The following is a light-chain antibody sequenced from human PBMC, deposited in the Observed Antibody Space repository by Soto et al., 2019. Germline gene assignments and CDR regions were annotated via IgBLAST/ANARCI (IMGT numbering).Light chain of an antibody. Sequence: EIVLTQSPATLSLSPGERATLSCRASQSVSSYLAWYQQKPGQAPRLLIYDASNRATGIPARFSGSGSGTDFTHTISCLEPEDFAVYYCQQRSNWPSITFGQGTRLEIK. CDR3: QQRSNWPSIT. J-gene: IGKJ5*01. CDR1: QSVSSY. V-gene: IGKV3-11*01. CDR2: DAS.